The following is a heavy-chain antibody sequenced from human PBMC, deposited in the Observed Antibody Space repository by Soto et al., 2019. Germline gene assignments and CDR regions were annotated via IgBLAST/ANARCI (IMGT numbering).Heavy chain of an antibody. CDR1: GFIFNHYG. J-gene: IGHJ3*02. V-gene: IGHV3-30*03. Sequence: HPGGSLRLSCAASGFIFNHYGMHWVRQAPGTGLEWVAVISYDGGNKQYAESVKGRFTISRGNSENTLYLQMNTLTPEDTAVYYCARDPGVIGERSLPGDIWGQGTMVTVSS. CDR2: ISYDGGNK. D-gene: IGHD7-27*01. CDR3: ARDPGVIGERSLPGDI.